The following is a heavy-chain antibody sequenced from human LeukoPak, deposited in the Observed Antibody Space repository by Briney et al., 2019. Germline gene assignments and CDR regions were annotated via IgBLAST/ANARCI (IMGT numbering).Heavy chain of an antibody. CDR2: ISYSGGT. D-gene: IGHD3-22*01. CDR3: ARGVDLYYYDSSGSLWFDP. Sequence: PSETLSLTCTVSGGSISNYYWNWIRQPPGKGLEWVGHISYSGGTKYNPSLQSRVTISIDTSKNQFSLKLSSVTAADTAVYYCARGVDLYYYDSSGSLWFDPWGQGTLVTVSS. V-gene: IGHV4-59*01. CDR1: GGSISNYY. J-gene: IGHJ5*02.